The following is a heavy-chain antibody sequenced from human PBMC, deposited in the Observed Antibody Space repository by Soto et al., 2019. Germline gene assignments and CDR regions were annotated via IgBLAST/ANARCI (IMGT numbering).Heavy chain of an antibody. CDR3: ARVSAAVAGTQDSYGMDV. J-gene: IGHJ6*02. Sequence: SETLCLTCTVSGGSVSSGSYYWSWIRQPPGKGLGWIGYIYYSGSTNYNPSLESRVTISVDTSKNQFSLKLSSVTAADTAVYYCARVSAAVAGTQDSYGMDVWGQGTTVTVSS. D-gene: IGHD6-19*01. CDR2: IYYSGST. V-gene: IGHV4-61*01. CDR1: GGSVSSGSYY.